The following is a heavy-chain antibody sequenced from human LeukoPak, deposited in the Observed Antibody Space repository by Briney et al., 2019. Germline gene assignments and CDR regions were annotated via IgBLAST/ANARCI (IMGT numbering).Heavy chain of an antibody. CDR2: ISYDGSNK. Sequence: GVPLNLSCAASGFPLTESIVHWVRQATGKGLEGVADISYDGSNKYYADSVRGLFTISRDNSKNTLYLQINSQSAEDTGVYYCANTAVAELYAFYTSGQGTMVTVSS. J-gene: IGHJ3*02. CDR1: GFPLTESI. CDR3: ANTAVAELYAFYT. V-gene: IGHV3-30*18. D-gene: IGHD6-19*01.